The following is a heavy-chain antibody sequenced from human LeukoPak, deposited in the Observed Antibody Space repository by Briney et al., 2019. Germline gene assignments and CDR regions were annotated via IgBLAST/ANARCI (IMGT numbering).Heavy chain of an antibody. V-gene: IGHV3-48*04. CDR2: ISGDTTTI. J-gene: IGHJ4*02. Sequence: GGSLRLSCAASGFTFSSYSMNWVRQAPGKGLEWVSYISGDTTTIYYADSVKGRFTISSDNPKSSLYLQMNSLRAEDTAVYYCARDKKSGESSEIDYWGQGTLVTVSS. D-gene: IGHD3-10*01. CDR3: ARDKKSGESSEIDY. CDR1: GFTFSSYS.